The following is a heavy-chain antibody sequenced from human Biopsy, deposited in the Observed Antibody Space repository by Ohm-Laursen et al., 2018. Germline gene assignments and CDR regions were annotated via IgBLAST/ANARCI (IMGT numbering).Heavy chain of an antibody. CDR3: ARDLLEWSLPS. J-gene: IGHJ4*02. Sequence: ASVKVSCNASGDAFLGYYLHWVRQAPGQGLEWMGSIYPNSGDADFAQKFQGRVSMTRDTSVSTAYLELSSLRSDDTAIYYCARDLLEWSLPSWGQGTLVTVSS. CDR2: IYPNSGDA. D-gene: IGHD3-3*01. CDR1: GDAFLGYY. V-gene: IGHV1-2*02.